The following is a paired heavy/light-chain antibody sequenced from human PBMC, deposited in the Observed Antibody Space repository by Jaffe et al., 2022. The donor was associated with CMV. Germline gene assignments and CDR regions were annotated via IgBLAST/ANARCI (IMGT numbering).Heavy chain of an antibody. CDR1: GGSISSSSYY. J-gene: IGHJ6*02. Sequence: QLQLQESGPGLVKPSETLSLTCTVSGGSISSSSYYWGWIRQPPGKGLEWIGSIYYSGSTYYNPSLKSRVTISVDTSKNQFSLKLSSVTAADTAVYYCARQKKEDDFWSGILLDYYYGMDVWGQGTTVTVSS. CDR3: ARQKKEDDFWSGILLDYYYGMDV. V-gene: IGHV4-39*01. D-gene: IGHD3-3*01. CDR2: IYYSGST.
Light chain of an antibody. CDR3: QQLNSYLPS. CDR1: QGISSY. V-gene: IGKV1-9*01. J-gene: IGKJ3*01. Sequence: IQLTQSPSSLSASVGDRVTITCRASQGISSYLAWYQQKPGKAPKLLIYAASTLQSGVPSRFSGSGSGTDFTLTISSLQPEDFATYYCQQLNSYLPSFGPGTKVDIK. CDR2: AAS.